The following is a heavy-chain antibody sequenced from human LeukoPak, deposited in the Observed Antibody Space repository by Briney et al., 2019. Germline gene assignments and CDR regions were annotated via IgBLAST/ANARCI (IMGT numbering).Heavy chain of an antibody. J-gene: IGHJ4*02. CDR1: GFTVSSNY. V-gene: IGHV3-53*01. CDR3: AKDVYNWNFYFDY. CDR2: IYSGGST. D-gene: IGHD1-7*01. Sequence: GGSLRLSCAASGFTVSSNYMSWVRQAPGKGLEWVSVIYSGGSTYYADSVKGRFTISRDNSKKTLYLQMNSLRAEDTAIFYCAKDVYNWNFYFDYWGQGTLVTVSS.